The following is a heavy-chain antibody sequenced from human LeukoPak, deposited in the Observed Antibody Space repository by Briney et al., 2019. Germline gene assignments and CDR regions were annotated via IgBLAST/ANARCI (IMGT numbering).Heavy chain of an antibody. V-gene: IGHV1-2*06. J-gene: IGHJ4*02. CDR2: LNLNSGAT. CDR1: GFTFTDYY. Sequence: ASVKVSCKASGFTFTDYYIHWVRQAPGQGLEWMGRLNLNSGATNCAQKFQDKVTMTRDTSITTAYMELRSLTSDDTAIYYCARIYGWTTSGTYELTDYWGQGTLVTVSS. D-gene: IGHD1-26*01. CDR3: ARIYGWTTSGTYELTDY.